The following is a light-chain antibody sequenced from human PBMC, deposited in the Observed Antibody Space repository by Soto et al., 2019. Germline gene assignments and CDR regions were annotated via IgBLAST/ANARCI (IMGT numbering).Light chain of an antibody. Sequence: EIVLPQSPGTLSLSPGERATLSCRASQSVSDNHLAWYHQKPGQPPRLLISGASNRATGITDRFSGHGSGTDFALTVSRLEPEDFATYYCHHYDRSPIFTFGPGTKV. CDR3: HHYDRSPIFT. J-gene: IGKJ3*01. V-gene: IGKV3-20*01. CDR1: QSVSDNH. CDR2: GAS.